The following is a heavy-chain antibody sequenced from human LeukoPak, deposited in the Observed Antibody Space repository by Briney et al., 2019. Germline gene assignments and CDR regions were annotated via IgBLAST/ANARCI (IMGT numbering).Heavy chain of an antibody. D-gene: IGHD6-13*01. Sequence: SETLSLTCTVSGGSISSSSYYWGWIRHPPGKWLEWIGSIYYSGSTYYNPSLKSRVTISVDTSKNQFSLKLSSVTAADTAVYYCARLRWGSSSWDTPYYYYYMDVWGKGTTVTVSS. V-gene: IGHV4-39*01. CDR1: GGSISSSSYY. J-gene: IGHJ6*03. CDR3: ARLRWGSSSWDTPYYYYYMDV. CDR2: IYYSGST.